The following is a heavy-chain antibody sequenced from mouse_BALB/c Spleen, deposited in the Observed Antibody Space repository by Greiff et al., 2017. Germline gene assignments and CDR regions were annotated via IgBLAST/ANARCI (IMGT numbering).Heavy chain of an antibody. Sequence: QVQLQQSGPELVKPGASVRISCKASGYTFTSYYIHWVKQRPGQGLEWIGWIYPGNVNTKYNEKFKGKATLTADKSSSTAYMQLSSLTSEDSAVYFCTMGTYYYAMDYWGQGTSVTVSS. CDR2: IYPGNVNT. CDR3: TMGTYYYAMDY. CDR1: GYTFTSYY. J-gene: IGHJ4*01. V-gene: IGHV1S56*01. D-gene: IGHD2-3*01.